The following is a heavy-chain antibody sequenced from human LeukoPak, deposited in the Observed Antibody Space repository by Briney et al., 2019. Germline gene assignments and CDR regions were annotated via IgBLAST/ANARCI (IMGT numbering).Heavy chain of an antibody. CDR1: GGSISSGDYY. CDR3: ARDPLPAANHDAFDI. CDR2: IYYSGST. V-gene: IGHV4-30-4*08. D-gene: IGHD2-2*01. Sequence: SETLSLTCTVSGGSISSGDYYWSWIRQPPGKGLEWIGYIYYSGSTYYNPSLKSRVTISVDTSKNQFSLKLSSVTAADTAVYYCARDPLPAANHDAFDIWGQGTMVTVSS. J-gene: IGHJ3*02.